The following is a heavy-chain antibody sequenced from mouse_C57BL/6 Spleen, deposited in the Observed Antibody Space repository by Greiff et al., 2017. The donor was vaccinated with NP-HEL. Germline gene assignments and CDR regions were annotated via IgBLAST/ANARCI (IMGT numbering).Heavy chain of an antibody. J-gene: IGHJ3*01. CDR2: IRLKSDNYAT. V-gene: IGHV6-3*01. CDR3: TGGSSYTDWFAY. Sequence: EVKLMESGGGLVQPGGSMKLSCVASGFTFSNYWMNWVRQSPEKGLEWVAQIRLKSDNYATHYAESVKGRFTISRDDSKSSVYLQMNNLRAEDTGIYYCTGGSSYTDWFAYWGQGTLVTVSA. CDR1: GFTFSNYW. D-gene: IGHD1-1*01.